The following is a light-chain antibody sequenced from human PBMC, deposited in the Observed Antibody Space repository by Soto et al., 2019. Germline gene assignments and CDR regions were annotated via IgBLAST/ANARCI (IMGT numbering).Light chain of an antibody. CDR3: QSADSSGTYVV. V-gene: IGLV3-25*03. CDR1: ELPKQY. J-gene: IGLJ2*01. Sequence: SYELTHPPSVSVSPGQTARITCSEDELPKQYDYWYQQKPDQAPGLVIYKDSERPSGITERFSGSSSGTTVTLTISGVQAEDEADYYCQSADSSGTYVVFGGGTKLTVL. CDR2: KDS.